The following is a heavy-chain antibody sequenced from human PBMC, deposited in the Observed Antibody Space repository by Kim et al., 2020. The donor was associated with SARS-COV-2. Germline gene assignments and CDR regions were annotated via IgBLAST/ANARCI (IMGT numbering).Heavy chain of an antibody. CDR2: SKAYGGTT. Sequence: SKAYGGTTNYAASVKGRFTISRDDSKSIAYLQMNSLKTEDTAVYYCTRGTDWGQGTLVTVSS. J-gene: IGHJ4*02. V-gene: IGHV3-49*02. CDR3: TRGTD. D-gene: IGHD4-17*01.